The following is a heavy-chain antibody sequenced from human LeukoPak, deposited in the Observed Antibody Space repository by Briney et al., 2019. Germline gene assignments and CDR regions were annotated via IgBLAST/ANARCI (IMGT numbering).Heavy chain of an antibody. CDR3: AREPTVNTYYFDY. D-gene: IGHD4-11*01. CDR1: GYTFTSYY. CDR2: INPSGGST. J-gene: IGHJ4*02. V-gene: IGHV1-46*03. Sequence: GASVKVSCKASGYTFTSYYMHWVRQAPGQGLEWMGIINPSGGSTTYAQKFQDRVIMTRDTSTNTVYMELSSLRSEDTAVYYCAREPTVNTYYFDYWGQGNLVTVSS.